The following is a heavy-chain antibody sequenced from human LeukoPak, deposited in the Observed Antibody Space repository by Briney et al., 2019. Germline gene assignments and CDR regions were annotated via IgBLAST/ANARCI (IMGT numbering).Heavy chain of an antibody. CDR1: GYSFTNYW. V-gene: IGHV5-51*01. D-gene: IGHD3-3*01. J-gene: IGHJ4*02. CDR2: IYPGDSDT. CDR3: AGHAGQFLEWSLSHGSFDY. Sequence: GESLKISCKASGYSFTNYWIGWVRQMPGKGLEWMGIIYPGDSDTRYSPSFQGQVTISADKSITPAYLQWSSLKASDTAMYYCAGHAGQFLEWSLSHGSFDYWGQGTLVTVSS.